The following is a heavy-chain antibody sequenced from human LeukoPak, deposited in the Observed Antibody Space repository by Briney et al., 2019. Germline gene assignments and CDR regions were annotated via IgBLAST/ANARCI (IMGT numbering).Heavy chain of an antibody. Sequence: APVKVSCKASGYTFTGYYMHWVRQAPGQGLEWMGWINPNSGGTNYAQKFQGRVTMTRDTSISTAYMELSRLRSDDTAVYYCARNLYYYDSRGNWFDPWGQGTLVTVSS. CDR2: INPNSGGT. D-gene: IGHD3-22*01. CDR1: GYTFTGYY. V-gene: IGHV1-2*02. J-gene: IGHJ5*02. CDR3: ARNLYYYDSRGNWFDP.